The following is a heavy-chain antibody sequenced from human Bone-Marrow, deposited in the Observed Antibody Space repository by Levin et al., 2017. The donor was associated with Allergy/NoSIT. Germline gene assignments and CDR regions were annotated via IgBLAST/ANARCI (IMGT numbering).Heavy chain of an antibody. V-gene: IGHV3-21*01. J-gene: IGHJ2*01. CDR1: GFTFGGHS. CDR3: ARDPFYCSGTGCYQPLEYWHFDL. CDR2: ISSSSTYI. D-gene: IGHD2-15*01. Sequence: RSGGSLRLSCATSGFTFGGHSMSWVRQAPGKGLEWLSSISSSSTYIFYADSVRGRFTISRDNAKNSLFLQMNSLRVEDTAFYYCARDPFYCSGTGCYQPLEYWHFDLWGRGALVTVSS.